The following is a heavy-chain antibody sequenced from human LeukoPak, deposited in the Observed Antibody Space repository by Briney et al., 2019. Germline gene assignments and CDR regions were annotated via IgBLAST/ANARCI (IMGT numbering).Heavy chain of an antibody. CDR1: GGSISSYY. CDR2: IYYSGST. CDR3: ARRIGYDFWSGYYFDY. J-gene: IGHJ4*02. D-gene: IGHD3-3*01. V-gene: IGHV4-59*12. Sequence: SETLSLTCTVSGGSISSYYWSWIRQPPGKGLEWIGYIYYSGSTNYNPSLKSRVTISVDTSKNQFSLKLSSVTAADTAVYYCARRIGYDFWSGYYFDYWGQGTLVTVSS.